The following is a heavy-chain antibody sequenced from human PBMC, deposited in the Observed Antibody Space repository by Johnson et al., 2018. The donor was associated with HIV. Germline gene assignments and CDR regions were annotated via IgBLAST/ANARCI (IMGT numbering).Heavy chain of an antibody. Sequence: VQLVESGGGVVQPGRSLRLSCAASGFTFSSYGMHWVRQAPGKGLEWVSAIGTAGDTYYPGSVKGRFTISRDNAKNTVDLQLNSLRAEDTAVYYCARDVRQGEGQWLVHAFDIWGQGTMVTVSS. V-gene: IGHV3-13*01. J-gene: IGHJ3*02. CDR1: GFTFSSYG. D-gene: IGHD6-19*01. CDR2: IGTAGDT. CDR3: ARDVRQGEGQWLVHAFDI.